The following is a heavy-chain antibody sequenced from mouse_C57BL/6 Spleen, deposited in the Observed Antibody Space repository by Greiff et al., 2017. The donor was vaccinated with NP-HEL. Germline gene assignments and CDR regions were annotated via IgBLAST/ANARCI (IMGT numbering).Heavy chain of an antibody. CDR2: INPNNGGT. Sequence: VQLQQSGPELVKPGASVKISCKASGYTFTDYYMNWVKQSHGKSLEWIGDINPNNGGTSYNQKFKGKATLTVDKSSSTAYMELRSLTSEDSAVYYCANGNPFAYWGQGTLVTVSA. J-gene: IGHJ3*01. CDR3: ANGNPFAY. CDR1: GYTFTDYY. V-gene: IGHV1-26*01. D-gene: IGHD2-1*01.